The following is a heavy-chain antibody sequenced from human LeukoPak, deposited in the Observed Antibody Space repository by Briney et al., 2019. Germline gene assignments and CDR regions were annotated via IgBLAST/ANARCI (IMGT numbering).Heavy chain of an antibody. CDR1: GFSLRSFW. D-gene: IGHD3-22*01. J-gene: IGHJ3*02. CDR3: ARDRYYYDSSGYYYDAFDI. V-gene: IGHV3-7*03. CDR2: IREDGIES. Sequence: GESLRLSCAVSGFSLRSFWMSWVRQAPGKGLEWVANIREDGIESHYTDSVKGRFTISRDNSKNTLYLQMNSLRAEDTAVYYCARDRYYYDSSGYYYDAFDIWGQGTMVTVSS.